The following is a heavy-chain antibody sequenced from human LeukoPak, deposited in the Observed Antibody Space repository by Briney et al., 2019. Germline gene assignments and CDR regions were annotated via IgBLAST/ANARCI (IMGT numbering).Heavy chain of an antibody. CDR2: IKQDGSEK. V-gene: IGHV3-7*01. D-gene: IGHD5-24*01. Sequence: PGGSLRLSCAGSGFTFTNYWMSWVRQAPGKGLEWVANIKQDGSEKKYVDSVKGRFTISRDNAKNSLYLQMNSLRVEDTAVYHCARDGLDRYNDYWGQGTLVTVSS. CDR1: GFTFTNYW. J-gene: IGHJ4*02. CDR3: ARDGLDRYNDY.